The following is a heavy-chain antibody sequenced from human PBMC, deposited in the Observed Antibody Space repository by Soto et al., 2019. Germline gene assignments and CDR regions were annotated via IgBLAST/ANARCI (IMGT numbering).Heavy chain of an antibody. J-gene: IGHJ6*02. D-gene: IGHD3-22*01. CDR1: GYTFTSYG. V-gene: IGHV1-18*01. Sequence: ASVKVSCKASGYTFTSYGISWVRQAPGQGLEWMGWISAYNGNTNYAQKLQGRVTMTTDTSTSTAYMELRSLRSDDTAVYYCARDLEYYDSSGDYYGYYYYGMDVWGQGTTVTVSS. CDR2: ISAYNGNT. CDR3: ARDLEYYDSSGDYYGYYYYGMDV.